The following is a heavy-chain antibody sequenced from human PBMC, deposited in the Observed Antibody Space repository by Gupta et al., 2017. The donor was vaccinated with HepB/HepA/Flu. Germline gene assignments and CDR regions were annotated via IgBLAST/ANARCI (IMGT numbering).Heavy chain of an antibody. V-gene: IGHV3-48*02. J-gene: IGHJ4*02. D-gene: IGHD3-10*01. CDR3: ARVRGAYYFDY. CDR2: ISSSSSIT. Sequence: EVQLVESGGGLVQPGGSLRLSCEVSGFTFSSYSMNWVRQAPGKGLEWVSFISSSSSITYYADSVKGRFSISRDNAKNSLYRQMNSLRDEDTAVYYCARVRGAYYFDYWGQGALVTVSS. CDR1: GFTFSSYS.